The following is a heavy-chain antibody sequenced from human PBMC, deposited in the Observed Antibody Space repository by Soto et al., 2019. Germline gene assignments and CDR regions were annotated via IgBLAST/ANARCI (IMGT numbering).Heavy chain of an antibody. CDR1: GSSINNYY. CDR2: THYSGST. D-gene: IGHD6-19*01. J-gene: IGHJ4*02. Sequence: QVQLQESGPGLVKPSETLSLTCTVSGSSINNYYWSWIRQPPGKGLEWIGYTHYSGSTNYNPSLKSRVTIXVAPPKNQCSLKLSSVTAADTAVYYCARLSGSGWYTLGYWGQGTLVTVAS. CDR3: ARLSGSGWYTLGY. V-gene: IGHV4-59*08.